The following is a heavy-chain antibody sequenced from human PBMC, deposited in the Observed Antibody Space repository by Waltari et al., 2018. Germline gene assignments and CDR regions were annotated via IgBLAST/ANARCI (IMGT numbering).Heavy chain of an antibody. CDR3: ARDRHYYDSSGYWVRFDP. V-gene: IGHV1-69*04. CDR2: IIPILGIA. Sequence: QVQLVQSGAEVKKPGSSVKVSCKASGGIFSSYAISWVRQAPGQGLEWMGGIIPILGIANYAQKFQGRVTITADESTSTAYMALSSLRSEDTAVYYCARDRHYYDSSGYWVRFDPWGQGTLVTVSS. J-gene: IGHJ5*02. D-gene: IGHD3-22*01. CDR1: GGIFSSYA.